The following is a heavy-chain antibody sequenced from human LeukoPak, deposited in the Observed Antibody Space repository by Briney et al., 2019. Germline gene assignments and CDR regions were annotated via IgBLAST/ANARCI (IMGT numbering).Heavy chain of an antibody. CDR2: INHSGST. Sequence: SETLSLTCAVYGGSFSGYYWSWIRQPPGKVLEWIGEINHSGSTNYNPSLKSRVTISVDTSKNQFSLKLSSVTAADTAVYYCARGLATWAAIHYFDYWGQGTLVTVSS. D-gene: IGHD2-21*02. CDR1: GGSFSGYY. CDR3: ARGLATWAAIHYFDY. V-gene: IGHV4-34*01. J-gene: IGHJ4*02.